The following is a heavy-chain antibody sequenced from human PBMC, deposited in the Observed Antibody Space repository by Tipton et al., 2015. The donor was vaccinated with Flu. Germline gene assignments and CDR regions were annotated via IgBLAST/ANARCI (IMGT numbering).Heavy chain of an antibody. CDR1: GFTFSSYS. CDR3: ARDLYCSGGSCYSDEYFQH. D-gene: IGHD2-15*01. Sequence: SLRLSCAASGFTFSSYSMNWVRQAPGKGLEWVSSISSSSSYIYYADSVKGRFTISRDNAKNSLYLQMNSLRAEDTAVYYCARDLYCSGGSCYSDEYFQHWGQGPLVTVSS. V-gene: IGHV3-21*01. J-gene: IGHJ1*01. CDR2: ISSSSSYI.